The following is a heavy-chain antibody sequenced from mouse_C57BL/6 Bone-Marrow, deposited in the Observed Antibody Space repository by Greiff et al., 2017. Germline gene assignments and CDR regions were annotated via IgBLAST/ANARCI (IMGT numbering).Heavy chain of an antibody. CDR2: IRSGGSYT. Sequence: EVKVVEPGGDLVKPGGSLKLSCAASGFTFSSYGMPWVRQTPDKRLEWVATIRSGGSYTYYPDSVKGRFTISRDNAKNTLYLQMSSLTSEDTAMYYCARQNGYYGAMDYWGQGTSVTVSS. J-gene: IGHJ4*01. D-gene: IGHD2-3*01. CDR1: GFTFSSYG. V-gene: IGHV5-6*01. CDR3: ARQNGYYGAMDY.